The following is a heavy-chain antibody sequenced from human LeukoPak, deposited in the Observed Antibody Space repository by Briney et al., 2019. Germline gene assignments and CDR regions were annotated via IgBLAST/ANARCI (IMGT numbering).Heavy chain of an antibody. CDR1: GFTVSSNY. Sequence: GGSLRLSCAASGFTVSSNYMSWVRQAPGKGLEWVSVIYSGGSTYYADSVKGRFTTSRDNSKNTLYLQMNSLRAEDTAVYYCARDMDRGKLAYGMDVWGQGTTVTVSS. V-gene: IGHV3-53*01. J-gene: IGHJ6*02. D-gene: IGHD3-10*01. CDR3: ARDMDRGKLAYGMDV. CDR2: IYSGGST.